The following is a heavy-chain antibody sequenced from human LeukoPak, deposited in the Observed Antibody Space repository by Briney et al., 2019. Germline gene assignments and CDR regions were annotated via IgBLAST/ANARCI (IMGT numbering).Heavy chain of an antibody. Sequence: PSETLSLTCAVYGGSFSGYYWSWVRQAPGKGLEWVSAISGSGGSTYYADSVKGRFTISRDNSKNTLYLQMNSLRAEDTAVYYCAKDRYSSSFGVLDYWGQGTLVTVSS. CDR3: AKDRYSSSFGVLDY. CDR1: GGSFSGYY. V-gene: IGHV3-23*01. CDR2: ISGSGGST. J-gene: IGHJ4*02. D-gene: IGHD6-6*01.